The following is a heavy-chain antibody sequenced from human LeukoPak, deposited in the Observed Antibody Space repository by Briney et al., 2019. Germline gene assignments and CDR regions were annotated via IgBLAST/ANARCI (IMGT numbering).Heavy chain of an antibody. Sequence: PSETLSLTCAVYGGSFSGYYWSWIRQPPGKGLEWIGEINHSGSTNYNPSLKSRVTISVDTSKNQFSLKLSSVTAADTAVYYCARHYGGDGSDDAFDIWGQGTMVTVSS. CDR2: INHSGST. D-gene: IGHD5-24*01. J-gene: IGHJ3*02. CDR1: GGSFSGYY. V-gene: IGHV4-34*01. CDR3: ARHYGGDGSDDAFDI.